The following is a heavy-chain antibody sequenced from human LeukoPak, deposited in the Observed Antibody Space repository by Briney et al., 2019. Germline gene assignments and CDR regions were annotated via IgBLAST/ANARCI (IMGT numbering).Heavy chain of an antibody. J-gene: IGHJ4*02. V-gene: IGHV1-2*06. CDR3: ASSPYSSSHYYFDY. Sequence: GASVKVSCKASGHTFTGYYMHWVRQAPGQGLEWMGRINPNSGGTNYAQKFQGRVTMTRDTSISTAYMELSRLRSDDTAVYYCASSPYSSSHYYFDYWGQGTLVTVSS. CDR2: INPNSGGT. CDR1: GHTFTGYY. D-gene: IGHD6-13*01.